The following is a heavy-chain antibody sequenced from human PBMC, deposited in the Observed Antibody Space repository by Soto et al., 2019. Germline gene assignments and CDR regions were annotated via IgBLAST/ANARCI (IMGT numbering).Heavy chain of an antibody. J-gene: IGHJ6*02. V-gene: IGHV5-10-1*01. D-gene: IGHD3-10*01. CDR2: IDPSDSYT. CDR3: ARLALFTMVRGVGSANYGMDV. CDR1: GYSFTSYW. Sequence: GESLKISCKGSGYSFTSYWISWVRQMPGKGLEWMGRIDPSDSYTNYSPSFQGHVTISADKSISTAYLQWSSLKASDTAMYYCARLALFTMVRGVGSANYGMDVWGQGTTVTVSS.